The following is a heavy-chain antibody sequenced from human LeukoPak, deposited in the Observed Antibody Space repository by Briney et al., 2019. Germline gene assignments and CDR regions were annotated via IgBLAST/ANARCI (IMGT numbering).Heavy chain of an antibody. Sequence: SETLSLTCTVSGGSISSYYWSWIRQPPGKGLEWIGYIYYSGSTNYNPSLKSRVTISVDTSKNQFSLKLSSVTAADTAVYYCARVGYDSSGSDWFDPWGQGTLVTVSS. CDR2: IYYSGST. V-gene: IGHV4-59*01. CDR1: GGSISSYY. J-gene: IGHJ5*02. CDR3: ARVGYDSSGSDWFDP. D-gene: IGHD3-22*01.